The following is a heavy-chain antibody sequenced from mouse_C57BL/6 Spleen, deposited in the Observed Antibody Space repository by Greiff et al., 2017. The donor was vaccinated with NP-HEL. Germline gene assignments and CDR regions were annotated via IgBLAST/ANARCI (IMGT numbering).Heavy chain of an antibody. CDR2: ISYDGSN. CDR3: ARGAGTGYYFDY. D-gene: IGHD4-1*01. J-gene: IGHJ2*01. V-gene: IGHV3-6*01. CDR1: GYSITSGYY. Sequence: ESGPGLVKPSQSLSLTCSVTGYSITSGYYWNWIRQFPGNKLEWMGYISYDGSNNYNPSLKNRISITRDTSKNQFFLKLNSVTTEDTATYYCARGAGTGYYFDYWGQGTTLTVSS.